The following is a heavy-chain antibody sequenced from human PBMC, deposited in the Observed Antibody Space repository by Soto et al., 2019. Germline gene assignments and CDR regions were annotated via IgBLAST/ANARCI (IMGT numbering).Heavy chain of an antibody. V-gene: IGHV1-69*06. Sequence: SVKVSCKASGGTFSSYAISWVRQAPGQGLEWMGGIIPIFGTANYAQKFQGRVTITADKSTSTAYMELSSLRSEDTAVYYCARVYCSGGSCYGDYYYGMDVWGQGTTVTVSS. CDR2: IIPIFGTA. J-gene: IGHJ6*02. CDR3: ARVYCSGGSCYGDYYYGMDV. CDR1: GGTFSSYA. D-gene: IGHD2-15*01.